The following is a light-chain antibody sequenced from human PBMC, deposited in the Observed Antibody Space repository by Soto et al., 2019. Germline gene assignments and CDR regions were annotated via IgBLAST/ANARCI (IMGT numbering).Light chain of an antibody. CDR1: SSDVGSHNL. V-gene: IGLV2-23*01. CDR3: CSYAGSSTYI. J-gene: IGLJ1*01. Sequence: QSALTQPASVSGSPGQSITISCTGTSSDVGSHNLVSWYQQHPARAPKLMIYEGSKRPSGVSYRFSGSKSGNTASLTISGLQAEDEADYFCCSYAGSSTYIFGRGTKLTGL. CDR2: EGS.